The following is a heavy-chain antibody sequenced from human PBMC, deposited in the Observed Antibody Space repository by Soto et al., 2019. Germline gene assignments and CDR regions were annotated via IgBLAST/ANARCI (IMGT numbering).Heavy chain of an antibody. CDR2: IWYEGSNE. J-gene: IGHJ6*02. D-gene: IGHD3-22*01. Sequence: QVQLVESGGGVVQPGRSLRLSCAASGFTFSSYGMHWVRQAPGKGLEWVAVIWYEGSNEYYADSVKGRFTISIDNSKKSLYLQMNSLRAEDTAVDYCARSYDSSGDSRYYYDGMDVCVQGTTVTVSS. CDR1: GFTFSSYG. V-gene: IGHV3-33*01. CDR3: ARSYDSSGDSRYYYDGMDV.